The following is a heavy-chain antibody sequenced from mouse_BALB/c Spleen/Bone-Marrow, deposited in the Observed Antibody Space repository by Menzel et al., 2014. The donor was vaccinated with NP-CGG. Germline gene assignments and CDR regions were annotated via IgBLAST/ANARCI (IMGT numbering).Heavy chain of an antibody. Sequence: VHLVESGAELVRPGTSVKVSCKASGYAFTNYLIEWVKQRPGQGLEWIGVINPGSGGTNYNEKFKGKATLTADKSSSTAYMQLSSLTSDDSAVYFCARWDHAMDYWGQGTSVTVSS. J-gene: IGHJ4*01. CDR2: INPGSGGT. CDR1: GYAFTNYL. D-gene: IGHD4-1*01. V-gene: IGHV1-54*01. CDR3: ARWDHAMDY.